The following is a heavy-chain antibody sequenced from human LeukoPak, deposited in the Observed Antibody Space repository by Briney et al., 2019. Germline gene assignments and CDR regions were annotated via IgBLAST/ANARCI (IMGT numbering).Heavy chain of an antibody. D-gene: IGHD3-10*01. CDR2: INPSGGST. Sequence: ASVKVSCKASGYTFTSYYMHWVRQAPGQGLEWMGIINPSGGSTSYAQKFQGRVTMTRDTSTSTVYMELSSLRSEDTAVYYCARDREITMVRGVIGGYFDYWGQGTLVTVS. CDR3: ARDREITMVRGVIGGYFDY. CDR1: GYTFTSYY. J-gene: IGHJ4*02. V-gene: IGHV1-46*01.